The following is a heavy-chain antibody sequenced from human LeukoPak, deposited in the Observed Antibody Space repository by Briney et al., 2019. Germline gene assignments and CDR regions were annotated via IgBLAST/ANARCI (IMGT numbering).Heavy chain of an antibody. CDR2: IYYSGST. V-gene: IGHV4-39*01. Sequence: SETLSLTCNVSGVSISSSSYYWGWIRQPPGKGLEWIGSIYYSGSTYYNPSLKSRVTISVDTSKNQFSLKLSSVTAADTAVYYCARRGLDYDSSGYSLPNAFDIWGQGTMVTVSS. CDR3: ARRGLDYDSSGYSLPNAFDI. D-gene: IGHD3-22*01. J-gene: IGHJ3*02. CDR1: GVSISSSSYY.